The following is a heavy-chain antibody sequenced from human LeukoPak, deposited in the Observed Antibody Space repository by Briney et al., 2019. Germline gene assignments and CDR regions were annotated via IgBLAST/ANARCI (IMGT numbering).Heavy chain of an antibody. D-gene: IGHD3-16*02. CDR2: IKQDGSEK. CDR1: VFTFSTYG. Sequence: PGGSLRLSCAASVFTFSTYGMHWVRQAPGKGLEWVANIKQDGSEKYYVDSVKGRFTISRDNAKNSLYLQMNSLRAEDTAVYYCAAGELSDYFDYWGQGTLVTVSS. J-gene: IGHJ4*02. V-gene: IGHV3-7*01. CDR3: AAGELSDYFDY.